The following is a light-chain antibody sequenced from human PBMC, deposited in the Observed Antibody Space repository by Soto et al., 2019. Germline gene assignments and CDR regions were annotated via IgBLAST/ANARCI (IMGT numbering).Light chain of an antibody. Sequence: DIVLTQSPGTLSLSPGERATLSCRASQSVSSNFLAWYQQKPGQAPRLLIYGASNRATGIPDRFSGSGSGTDFTLTISRLVPEDFAVYYCQQYGNSLPYTFGQGTKVDIK. J-gene: IGKJ2*01. V-gene: IGKV3-20*01. CDR2: GAS. CDR3: QQYGNSLPYT. CDR1: QSVSSNF.